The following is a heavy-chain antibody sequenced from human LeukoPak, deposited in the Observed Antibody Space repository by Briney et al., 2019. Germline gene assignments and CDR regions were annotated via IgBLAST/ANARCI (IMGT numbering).Heavy chain of an antibody. D-gene: IGHD3-10*01. CDR3: AKGGSPVFYGSGRFDY. CDR2: ISGSGGST. J-gene: IGHJ4*02. V-gene: IGHV3-23*01. Sequence: GGSLRLSCAASGFTFSSYAMSWVRQAPGKGLEWVSAISGSGGSTYYADSVKGRFTISRDNSKNTLYLQMNSLRGDDTAVYYCAKGGSPVFYGSGRFDYWGQGTLVTVSS. CDR1: GFTFSSYA.